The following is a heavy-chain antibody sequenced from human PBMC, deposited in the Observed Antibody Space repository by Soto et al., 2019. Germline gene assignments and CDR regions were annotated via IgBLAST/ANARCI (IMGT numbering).Heavy chain of an antibody. D-gene: IGHD3-22*01. J-gene: IGHJ4*02. V-gene: IGHV3-23*01. CDR2: ISGSGGST. CDR3: ATIVARYDSSGPDY. CDR1: GFTFSNYA. Sequence: PGGSLRLSCAASGFTFSNYALSWVRQAPGKGLEWVSAISGSGGSTYYADSVKGRFTISRDNSKNTLYLQMNSLRAEDTAVYYCATIVARYDSSGPDYWGQGTLVTVSS.